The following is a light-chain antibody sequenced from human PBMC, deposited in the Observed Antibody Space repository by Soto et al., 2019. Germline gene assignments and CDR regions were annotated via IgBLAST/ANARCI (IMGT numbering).Light chain of an antibody. Sequence: QSVLTQPPSASGSPGQSVAISCTVTSSDIGAYNYVSWYQQHPGKVPKLIIYEVTNRPSGVPDRFSASKSGNTASLTVSGLQAEDEADYYCSSHGGANNFYLFGTGTRSPS. CDR3: SSHGGANNFYL. CDR2: EVT. V-gene: IGLV2-8*01. J-gene: IGLJ1*01. CDR1: SSDIGAYNY.